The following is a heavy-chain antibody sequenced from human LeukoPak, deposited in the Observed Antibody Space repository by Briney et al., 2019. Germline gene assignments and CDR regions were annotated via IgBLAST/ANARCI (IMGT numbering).Heavy chain of an antibody. CDR2: INHSGST. Sequence: SETLSLTCAVYGGSFSGYYWSWIRQPPGKGLEWIGEINHSGSTNYNPSLKSRVTISVDTSKNQFSLKLSSVTAADTAVYYCARAPAARPWYYFDYWGQGTLVTVSS. CDR3: ARAPAARPWYYFDY. CDR1: GGSFSGYY. V-gene: IGHV4-34*01. D-gene: IGHD6-6*01. J-gene: IGHJ4*02.